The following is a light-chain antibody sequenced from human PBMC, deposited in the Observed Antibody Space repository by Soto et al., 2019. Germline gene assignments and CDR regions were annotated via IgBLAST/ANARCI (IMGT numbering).Light chain of an antibody. J-gene: IGKJ2*01. CDR3: QQRSSWPLT. Sequence: EIVLTQSPATLSLSPGERATLSCRASQSVSGYLAWYQQKPGQAPRLLIYDTSNRATGIPARFSGSGSGTDFTLTISSLEPEDFAVYCCQQRSSWPLTVGQGTKLEIK. CDR1: QSVSGY. V-gene: IGKV3-11*01. CDR2: DTS.